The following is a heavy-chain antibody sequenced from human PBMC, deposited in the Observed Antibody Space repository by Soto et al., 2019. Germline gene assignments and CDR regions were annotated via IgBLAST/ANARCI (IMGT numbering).Heavy chain of an antibody. J-gene: IGHJ5*02. CDR2: IYYSGST. CDR1: GCSISSSSYY. V-gene: IGHV4-39*01. CDR3: ASPKIAFYNWFDP. Sequence: QLQLQESGPGLVRPSETLSLTCTVSGCSISSSSYYWGWIRQPPGKGLEWIGSIYYSGSTYYNPSHKSRVTISVDTSKNQFSLKLTSFTAADTAVYYCASPKIAFYNWFDPWGQGTLVTVSS. D-gene: IGHD3-3*02.